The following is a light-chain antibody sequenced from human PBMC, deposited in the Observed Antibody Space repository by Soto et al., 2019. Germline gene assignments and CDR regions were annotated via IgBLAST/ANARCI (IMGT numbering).Light chain of an antibody. J-gene: IGLJ1*01. CDR1: SSDVGAYNY. Sequence: QSALTQPASVSASPGQSITISCTGTSSDVGAYNYDSWYQQYPGEAPKVIIYDVSHRPAGVSNRFSGSKSGNTASLTISGLQTQDEADYYCSSYTSATTYVFGTGTKVTVL. V-gene: IGLV2-14*01. CDR2: DVS. CDR3: SSYTSATTYV.